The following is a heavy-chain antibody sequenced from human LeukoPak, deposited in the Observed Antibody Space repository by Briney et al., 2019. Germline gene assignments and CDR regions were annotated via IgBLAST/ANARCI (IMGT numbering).Heavy chain of an antibody. Sequence: SVKVSCKASGGTFSSYAISWVRQAPGQGLEWMGGIIPIFGTANYAQKFQGRVTMTTDTSTSTAYMELRSLRSDDTAVYYCARGRDNCDYWGQGTLVTVSS. CDR3: ARGRDNCDY. J-gene: IGHJ4*02. CDR1: GGTFSSYA. CDR2: IIPIFGTA. V-gene: IGHV1-69*05. D-gene: IGHD2-15*01.